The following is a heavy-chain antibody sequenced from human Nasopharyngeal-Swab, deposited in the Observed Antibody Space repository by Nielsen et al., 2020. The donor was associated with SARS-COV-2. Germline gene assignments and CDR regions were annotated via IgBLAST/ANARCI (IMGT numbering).Heavy chain of an antibody. J-gene: IGHJ4*02. D-gene: IGHD2-21*02. CDR1: GFTFRTYW. CDR2: IKRDGSER. CDR3: ARDPAGGAYCGGDCYPY. Sequence: GGSLRLSCAASGFTFRTYWMTWVRQAPGKGLEWVANIKRDGSERYYVDSVKGRFTISRDNAKDSLYLQMNSLRAEDTAVYYCARDPAGGAYCGGDCYPYWGQGTLVTVSS. V-gene: IGHV3-7*01.